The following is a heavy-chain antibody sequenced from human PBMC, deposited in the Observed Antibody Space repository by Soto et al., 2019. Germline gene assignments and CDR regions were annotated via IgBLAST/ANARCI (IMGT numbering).Heavy chain of an antibody. CDR1: SNSITSQY. CDR2: IYYSGST. D-gene: IGHD3-22*01. V-gene: IGHV4-59*11. CDR3: ARVDPYYYDSSGSQGAFDI. Sequence: SDTLYLNCTIYSNSITSQYWSWFRQPPGKGLEWIGYIYYSGSTNYNPSLKSRVTISVDTSKNQFSLKLSSVTAADTAVYYCARVDPYYYDSSGSQGAFDIWGQGTMVT. J-gene: IGHJ3*02.